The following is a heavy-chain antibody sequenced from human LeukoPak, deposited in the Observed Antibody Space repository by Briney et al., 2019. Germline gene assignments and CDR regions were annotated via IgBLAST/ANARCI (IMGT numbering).Heavy chain of an antibody. D-gene: IGHD4-23*01. J-gene: IGHJ4*02. CDR2: VDPEDGET. V-gene: IGHV1-69-2*01. Sequence: ASVKISCXVSGYTFTDYYMHWVQRAPGKGLEWMGLVDPEDGETIYAEKFQGRVTITADTSTDTAYMELSSLRSEDTAVYYCATGSDTVVTLLDYWGQGTLVTVSS. CDR3: ATGSDTVVTLLDY. CDR1: GYTFTDYY.